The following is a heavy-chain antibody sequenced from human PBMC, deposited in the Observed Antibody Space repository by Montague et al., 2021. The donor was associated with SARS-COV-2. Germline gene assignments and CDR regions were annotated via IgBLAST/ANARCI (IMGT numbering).Heavy chain of an antibody. CDR2: IHQSESGRT. V-gene: IGHV4-4*02. CDR1: GGSISSREW. D-gene: IGHD3-3*01. J-gene: IGHJ6*02. Sequence: SETLSLTCAVSGGSISSREWWSWVRQPPGKGLEWIGEIHQSESGRTNXXXSLKSRVTISIHQSKNYFSLNLASMTAADTAVYYCGGTWVYFSPVDVWGQGTTVIVSS. CDR3: GGTWVYFSPVDV.